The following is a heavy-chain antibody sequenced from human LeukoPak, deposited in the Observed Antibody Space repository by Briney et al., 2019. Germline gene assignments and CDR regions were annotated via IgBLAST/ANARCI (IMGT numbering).Heavy chain of an antibody. Sequence: SQTLSLTCTVSGGSISSGGYYWSWIRQPPGKGLEWIGYIYHSGSTYYNPSLKSRVTISVDRSKNQFSLKLSSVTAADTAVYYCAREMGENYYDNSGYVNYWGQGTLVTVSS. J-gene: IGHJ4*02. CDR3: AREMGENYYDNSGYVNY. CDR1: GGSISSGGYY. CDR2: IYHSGST. V-gene: IGHV4-30-2*01. D-gene: IGHD3-22*01.